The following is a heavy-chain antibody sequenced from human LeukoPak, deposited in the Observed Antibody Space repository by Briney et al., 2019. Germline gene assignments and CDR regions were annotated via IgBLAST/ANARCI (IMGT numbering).Heavy chain of an antibody. V-gene: IGHV3-21*04. D-gene: IGHD3-9*01. CDR1: GFTFSSYS. Sequence: PGGSLRLSCAASGFTFSSYSMNWVRQAPGKGLEWVSSISSSSSYIYYADSVKGRFTISRDNAKNSLYLQMNSLRAEDTAVYYCAKDLQHGILTGLWGQGTLVAASS. J-gene: IGHJ4*02. CDR3: AKDLQHGILTGL. CDR2: ISSSSSYI.